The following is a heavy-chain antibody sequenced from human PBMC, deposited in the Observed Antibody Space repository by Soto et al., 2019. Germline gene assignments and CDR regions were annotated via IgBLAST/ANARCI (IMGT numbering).Heavy chain of an antibody. CDR2: IYYSGST. CDR1: GGSVSSGSYY. CDR3: ARARQLWYQFDP. J-gene: IGHJ5*02. Sequence: SETLSLTCTVSGGSVSSGSYYWSWIRQPPGKGLEWIGYIYYSGSTNYNPSLKSRVTISVDTSKNQSSLKLSSVTAADTAVYYCARARQLWYQFDPWGQGTLVTVSS. D-gene: IGHD5-18*01. V-gene: IGHV4-61*01.